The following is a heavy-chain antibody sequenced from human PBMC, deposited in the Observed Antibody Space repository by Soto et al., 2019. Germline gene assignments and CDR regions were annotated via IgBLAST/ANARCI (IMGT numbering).Heavy chain of an antibody. Sequence: EVQLVESGGGLVQPGGSLRLSCAASGFTFTGSWLHWVRQAPGKGLVWVSRINNDGSNTDYADSVKGRFTISRDNAKNTLSLQMNSLRGEDTAVYYCVRAGAGYSFGNWGQGTLVTVSS. CDR3: VRAGAGYSFGN. CDR2: INNDGSNT. V-gene: IGHV3-74*01. J-gene: IGHJ4*02. CDR1: GFTFTGSW. D-gene: IGHD5-18*01.